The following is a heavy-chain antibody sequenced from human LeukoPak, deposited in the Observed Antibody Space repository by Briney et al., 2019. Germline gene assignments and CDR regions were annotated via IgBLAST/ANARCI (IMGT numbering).Heavy chain of an antibody. D-gene: IGHD1-14*01. CDR2: IYYSGST. CDR1: GGSISSSSYY. V-gene: IGHV4-39*01. CDR3: ARLSRNRRIFDY. J-gene: IGHJ4*02. Sequence: SETLSLTCTVSGGSISSSSYYWGWIRHPPGKGLEWIGSIYYSGSTYYNPSLKSRVTISVDTSKNQFSLKLSSVTAADTAVYYCARLSRNRRIFDYWGQGTLVTVSS.